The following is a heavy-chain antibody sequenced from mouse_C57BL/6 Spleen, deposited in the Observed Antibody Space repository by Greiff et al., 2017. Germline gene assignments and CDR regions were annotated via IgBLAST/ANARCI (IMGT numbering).Heavy chain of an antibody. D-gene: IGHD4-1*01. V-gene: IGHV2-2*01. CDR3: ARTGTFWYFDV. CDR1: GFSLTSYG. J-gene: IGHJ1*03. CDR2: IWSGGST. Sequence: VQLQQSGPGLVQPSQSLSITCTVSGFSLTSYGVHWVRQSPGKGLEWLGVIWSGGSTDDNAAFISRLSISKDNSKSQVFFKMNSLQADDTAIYYCARTGTFWYFDVWGTGTTVTVSS.